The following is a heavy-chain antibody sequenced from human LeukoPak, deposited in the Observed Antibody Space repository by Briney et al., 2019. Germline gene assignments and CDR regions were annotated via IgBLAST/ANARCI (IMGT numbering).Heavy chain of an antibody. CDR3: AKGGYRYEGNLDY. Sequence: GGSLRLSCAASGFTFSTYAMSWVRQAPGKELEWVSAISGSGGSTYYADSVKGRFTISRDNSKNTLYLQMSSLRAEDTAVYYCAKGGYRYEGNLDYWGQGTLVTVSS. V-gene: IGHV3-23*01. CDR2: ISGSGGST. J-gene: IGHJ4*02. D-gene: IGHD5-18*01. CDR1: GFTFSTYA.